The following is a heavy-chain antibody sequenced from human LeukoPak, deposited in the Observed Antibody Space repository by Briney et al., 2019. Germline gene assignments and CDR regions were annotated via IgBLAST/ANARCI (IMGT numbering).Heavy chain of an antibody. CDR2: ISGSGGST. CDR1: GFTFSSYW. V-gene: IGHV3-23*01. CDR3: AKVPRGRFLEWLLPQFDY. J-gene: IGHJ4*02. Sequence: GGSLRLSCAASGFTFSSYWMHWVRQAPGKGLEWVSAISGSGGSTYYADSVKGRFTISRDNSKNTLYLQMNSLRAEDTAVYYCAKVPRGRFLEWLLPQFDYWGQGTLVTVSS. D-gene: IGHD3-3*01.